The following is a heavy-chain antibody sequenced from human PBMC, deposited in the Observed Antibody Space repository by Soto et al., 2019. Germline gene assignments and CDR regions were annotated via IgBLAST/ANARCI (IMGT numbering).Heavy chain of an antibody. J-gene: IGHJ4*02. CDR3: VRDDFGLGIEY. Sequence: PGGSLRLSCAASGFTFSSYWMHWVRQTPEKGLVWVSHIDSDGSSTTYADSVKGRITISRNNTKNKLYQQMNSLRAEDTTVYYCVRDDFGLGIEYWGLGTLVTVSS. CDR1: GFTFSSYW. D-gene: IGHD1-26*01. CDR2: IDSDGSST. V-gene: IGHV3-74*01.